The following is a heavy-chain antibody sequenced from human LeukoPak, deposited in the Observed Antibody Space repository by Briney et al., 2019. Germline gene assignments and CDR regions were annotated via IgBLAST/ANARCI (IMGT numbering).Heavy chain of an antibody. CDR2: IYYSGST. J-gene: IGHJ6*03. V-gene: IGHV4-59*01. D-gene: IGHD5-18*01. CDR1: GGSISSYY. Sequence: SETLSLTCTVSGGSISSYYRSWIRQPPGKGLEWIGYIYYSGSTNYNPSLKSRVTISVDTSKNQFSLKLSSVTAADTAVYYCARGAVQLSQQRYYYMDVWGKGTTVTISS. CDR3: ARGAVQLSQQRYYYMDV.